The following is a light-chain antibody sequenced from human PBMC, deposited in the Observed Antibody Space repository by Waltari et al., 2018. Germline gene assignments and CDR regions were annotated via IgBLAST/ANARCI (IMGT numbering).Light chain of an antibody. CDR2: KEN. J-gene: IGLJ3*02. CDR3: SLYMGSGIWV. Sequence: QTVVTQEPSLSVSPGGTVTLTCALSSGSVSPTSYATWYRQTPGQAPRTLLYKENTRSSGVPYRFSGSILGNKAALTITGAQADDESDYYCSLYMGSGIWVFGGGTKLTVL. V-gene: IGLV8-61*01. CDR1: SGSVSPTSY.